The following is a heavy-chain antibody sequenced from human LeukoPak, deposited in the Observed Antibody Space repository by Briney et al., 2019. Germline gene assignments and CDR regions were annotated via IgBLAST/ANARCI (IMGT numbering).Heavy chain of an antibody. Sequence: GGSLRLSCAASGFSFNSFAMHWVRQAPGKGLEWVAVISYDGRHKYNADSAKGRFSISRDNSRITLYLQMNNLRVDDTAVYYCMRDRRYYNSGSFRLHWSFDLWGRGTQVTVSS. CDR3: MRDRRYYNSGSFRLHWSFDL. CDR2: ISYDGRHK. D-gene: IGHD3-22*01. CDR1: GFSFNSFA. V-gene: IGHV3-30*04. J-gene: IGHJ2*01.